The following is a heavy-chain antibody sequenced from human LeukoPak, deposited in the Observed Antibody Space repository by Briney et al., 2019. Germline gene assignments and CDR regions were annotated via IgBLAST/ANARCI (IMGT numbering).Heavy chain of an antibody. CDR2: IKQDGSEK. D-gene: IGHD3-10*01. CDR3: ARIESYGSGYYHYYYMEV. CDR1: GFTFSSYW. V-gene: IGHV3-7*01. J-gene: IGHJ6*03. Sequence: GGSLRLSCAASGFTFSSYWMSWVRQAPGKGLEWVANIKQDGSEKYYVDSVKGRFTISRDNAKNSLYLQLNSLRADDTAVYYCARIESYGSGYYHYYYMEVWGEGTTVTVSS.